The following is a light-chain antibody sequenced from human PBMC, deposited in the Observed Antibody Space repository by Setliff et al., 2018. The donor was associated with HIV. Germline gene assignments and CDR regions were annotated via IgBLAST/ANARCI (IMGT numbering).Light chain of an antibody. CDR1: SSDVGGYNY. Sequence: QSALTQPASVSGSPGQSITISCTGTSSDVGGYNYVSWYQHHPGKAPKLMIYEVSKRPSGVPDLFSGSKSGNTASLTVSGLQAEDEADYYCSSYAGSNNVFGTGTKVTVL. CDR3: SSYAGSNNV. V-gene: IGLV2-8*01. CDR2: EVS. J-gene: IGLJ1*01.